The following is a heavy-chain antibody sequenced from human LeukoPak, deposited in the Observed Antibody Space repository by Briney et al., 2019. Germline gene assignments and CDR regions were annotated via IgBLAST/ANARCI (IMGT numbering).Heavy chain of an antibody. CDR1: GGSFSGYY. CDR3: ARDGVPRGMDV. J-gene: IGHJ6*04. D-gene: IGHD5-24*01. CDR2: INHSGST. V-gene: IGHV4-34*01. Sequence: SETLSLTCAVYGGSFSGYYWSWIRQPPGKGLEWIGEINHSGSTNYNPSLKSRVTISVDTSKNQFSLKLSSVTAADTAVYHCARDGVPRGMDVWGKGTTVTVSS.